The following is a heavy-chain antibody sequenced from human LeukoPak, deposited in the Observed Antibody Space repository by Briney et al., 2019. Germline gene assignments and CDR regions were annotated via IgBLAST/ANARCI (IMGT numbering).Heavy chain of an antibody. Sequence: GGSLRPSCAASGFTFSSYEMNWFRQAPGKGLEWVSYISSGGNTIYYADSVKGRFTISRDNAKNSLYLQMNSLRAEDTAVYYCAREGTAMVSFDYWGQGTLVTVSS. J-gene: IGHJ4*02. CDR3: AREGTAMVSFDY. D-gene: IGHD5-18*01. CDR2: ISSGGNTI. CDR1: GFTFSSYE. V-gene: IGHV3-48*03.